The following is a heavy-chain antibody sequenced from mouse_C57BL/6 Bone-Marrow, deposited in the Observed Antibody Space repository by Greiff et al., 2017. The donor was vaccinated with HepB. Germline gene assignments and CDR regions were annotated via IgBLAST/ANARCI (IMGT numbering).Heavy chain of an antibody. D-gene: IGHD2-3*01. CDR2: INYDGSST. V-gene: IGHV5-16*01. CDR3: ARGDYDGYYDAMDY. Sequence: DVKLVESEGGLVQPGSSMKLSCTASGFTFSDYYMAWVRQVPEKGLEWVANINYDGSSTYYLDSLKSRFIISRDNAKNILYLQMSSLKSEDTATYYCARGDYDGYYDAMDYWGQGTSVTVSS. J-gene: IGHJ4*01. CDR1: GFTFSDYY.